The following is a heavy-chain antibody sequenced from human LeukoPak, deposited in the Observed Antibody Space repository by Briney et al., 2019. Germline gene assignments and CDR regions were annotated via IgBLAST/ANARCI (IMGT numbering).Heavy chain of an antibody. CDR2: INPSGGST. V-gene: IGHV1-46*01. CDR1: GYTFTSYY. CDR3: ARDREPSWIGYCSSTSCFSLDY. D-gene: IGHD2-2*01. J-gene: IGHJ4*02. Sequence: VASVKVSCKASGYTFTSYYMHWVRQAPGQGLEWMGLINPSGGSTSYAQKFQGRVTMTRDTSTSTVYMELSSLRSEDTAVYYCARDREPSWIGYCSSTSCFSLDYWGQGTLVTVSS.